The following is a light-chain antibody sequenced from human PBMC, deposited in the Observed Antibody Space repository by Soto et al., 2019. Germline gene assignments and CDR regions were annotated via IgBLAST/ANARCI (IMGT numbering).Light chain of an antibody. V-gene: IGLV2-23*02. CDR3: CSYAGSRTWV. Sequence: QSALTQPASVSGSPGQSITVSCTGTRSDLGSYNLVSWYQQHPGKAPKLILYEVTKRPSEVSNRFSGSKSGNTASLTISGLQAEDEADYYCCSYAGSRTWVFGGGTKVTVL. J-gene: IGLJ3*02. CDR1: RSDLGSYNL. CDR2: EVT.